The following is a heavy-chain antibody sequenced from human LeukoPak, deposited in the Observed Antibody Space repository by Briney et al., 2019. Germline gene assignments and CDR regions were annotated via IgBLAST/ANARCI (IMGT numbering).Heavy chain of an antibody. CDR2: ISYDGSNK. J-gene: IGHJ4*02. D-gene: IGHD1-26*01. Sequence: GGSLRLSCAASGFTFNYYAMHWVRQAPGKGLEWVAVISYDGSNKYYADSVKGRFTISRDNSKNTLYLQMNSLRPEDTAVYYCAKDAEWELTPILDYWGQGTLVTVSS. V-gene: IGHV3-30-3*01. CDR1: GFTFNYYA. CDR3: AKDAEWELTPILDY.